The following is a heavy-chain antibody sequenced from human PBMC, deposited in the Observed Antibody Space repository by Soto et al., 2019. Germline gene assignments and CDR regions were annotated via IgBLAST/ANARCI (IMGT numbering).Heavy chain of an antibody. J-gene: IGHJ4*02. CDR3: AHRQAQGIGLAGTFDS. V-gene: IGHV2-5*02. D-gene: IGHD6-19*01. CDR2: IYWDDDK. CDR1: GFSFSTTGVG. Sequence: QITLKESGPTLVKPTQTLTLTCTFSGFSFSTTGVGVGWIRQPPGKALEWLALIYWDDDKRYSPSLKSRLTLTKDTSKNHVGLTMTNMDPVDTATYYCAHRQAQGIGLAGTFDSWGQGTLVTVSS.